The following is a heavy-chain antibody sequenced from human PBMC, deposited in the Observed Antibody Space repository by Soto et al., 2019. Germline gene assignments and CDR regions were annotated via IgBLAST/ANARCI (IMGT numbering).Heavy chain of an antibody. CDR1: GGYFSGYD. D-gene: IGHD2-2*01. V-gene: IGHV4-34*01. CDR3: ARDVRVPAAMNPGGDYYYYGMDV. CDR2: INHSGST. Sequence: SETLSLTCAVYGGYFSGYDWTWIRPHTGTGLEWIGEINHSGSTNYNPSLKSRVTISVDTSKNQFSLKLTSVTAADTAVYYCARDVRVPAAMNPGGDYYYYGMDVWGQGTTVTVS. J-gene: IGHJ6*02.